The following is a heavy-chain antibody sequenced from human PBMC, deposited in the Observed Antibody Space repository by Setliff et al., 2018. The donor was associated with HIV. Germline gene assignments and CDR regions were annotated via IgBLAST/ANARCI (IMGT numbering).Heavy chain of an antibody. D-gene: IGHD6-19*01. CDR1: GGSISNSDYY. J-gene: IGHJ3*02. V-gene: IGHV4-39*01. CDR2: IYYSGTT. CDR3: ARRGGIAVAGRGVTRGFDI. Sequence: PSETLSLTCTISGGSISNSDYYWGWIRRPPGKGLEWIGSIYYSGTTYYNASLKSRVTMSVDTSKNQFFLKLNSVTAADTAVYYCARRGGIAVAGRGVTRGFDIWGQGTSVT.